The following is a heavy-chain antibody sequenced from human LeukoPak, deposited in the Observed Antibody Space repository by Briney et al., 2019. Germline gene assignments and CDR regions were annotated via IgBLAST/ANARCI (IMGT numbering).Heavy chain of an antibody. CDR3: AKIIDTNGGFPYQFDS. Sequence: PGGSLRLSCAAPGFTFATYAMSWVRQAPGQGLKWVSGITGSGRTTYYADSVRGRFTISRDNSKNTLYLQINSLRAEDTAIYYCAKIIDTNGGFPYQFDSWGQGTLVTVSS. V-gene: IGHV3-23*01. D-gene: IGHD2-8*01. CDR2: ITGSGRTT. J-gene: IGHJ4*02. CDR1: GFTFATYA.